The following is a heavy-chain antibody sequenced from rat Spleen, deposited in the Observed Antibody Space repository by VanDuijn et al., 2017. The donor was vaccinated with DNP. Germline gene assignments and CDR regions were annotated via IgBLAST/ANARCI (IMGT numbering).Heavy chain of an antibody. CDR1: GFTFSNYD. J-gene: IGHJ3*01. V-gene: IGHV5-20*01. CDR3: TTDLAY. CDR2: ISYDGSTT. Sequence: EVQLVESGGGLVQPGRSLKLSCAASGFTFSNYDMAWVRQAPKKGLDWVATISYDGSTTYYRDSVKGRFTISRDNAKSSRYLQMDSLRSEDTATYYCTTDLAYWGQGTLVTVSS.